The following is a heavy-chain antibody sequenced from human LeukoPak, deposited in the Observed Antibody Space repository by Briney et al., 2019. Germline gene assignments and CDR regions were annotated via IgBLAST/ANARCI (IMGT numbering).Heavy chain of an antibody. CDR1: GYSISSGYY. V-gene: IGHV4-38-2*02. J-gene: IGHJ4*02. CDR3: ARDPGPNDYYDSSSYFNY. D-gene: IGHD3-22*01. Sequence: SETLSLTCTVSGYSISSGYYWGWIRQPPGKGLEWIGSIYHSGSTYYNPSLKSRVTISVDTSKNQFSLKLSSVTAADTAVYYCARDPGPNDYYDSSSYFNYWGQGTLVTVSS. CDR2: IYHSGST.